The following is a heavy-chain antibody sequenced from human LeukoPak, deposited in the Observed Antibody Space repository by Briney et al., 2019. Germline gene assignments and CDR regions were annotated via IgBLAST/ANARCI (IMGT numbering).Heavy chain of an antibody. D-gene: IGHD3-22*01. V-gene: IGHV3-33*06. CDR3: AKDQYYYDSSGLDY. CDR1: GFTFSSYG. Sequence: PGRSLRLSCAASGFTFSSYGMHWVRQAPGKGLECVAVIWYDGSNKYYADSVKGRFTISRDNSKNTLYLQMNSLRAEDTAVYYCAKDQYYYDSSGLDYWGQGTLVTVSS. CDR2: IWYDGSNK. J-gene: IGHJ4*02.